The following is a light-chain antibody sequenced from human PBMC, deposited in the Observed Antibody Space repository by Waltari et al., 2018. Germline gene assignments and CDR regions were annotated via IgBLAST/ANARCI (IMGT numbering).Light chain of an antibody. V-gene: IGKV3-20*01. CDR2: GAS. CDR1: ESITTNF. J-gene: IGKJ5*01. CDR3: QHYGRSAIT. Sequence: EIVLTQSPVTLSLSPGERATLSCRASESITTNFIAWYQQKPGQAPSLLIHGASIRATGISDVFSGSGSGTDFTLTISRLGPEDFAVYYCQHYGRSAITFGQGTRLDIK.